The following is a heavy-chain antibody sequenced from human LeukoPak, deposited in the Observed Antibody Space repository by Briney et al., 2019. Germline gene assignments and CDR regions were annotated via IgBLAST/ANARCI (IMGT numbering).Heavy chain of an antibody. Sequence: PGGSLRLSCAASGFTFSSYWMHWVRQAPGKGLVRVSRINSDGSSTSYADSVKGRFTISRDNAKNTLYLQMNRLRAEDTAVYYCARDLTGYYYYYMDVWGKGTTVTVSS. V-gene: IGHV3-74*01. CDR2: INSDGSST. CDR1: GFTFSSYW. CDR3: ARDLTGYYYYYMDV. D-gene: IGHD4/OR15-4a*01. J-gene: IGHJ6*03.